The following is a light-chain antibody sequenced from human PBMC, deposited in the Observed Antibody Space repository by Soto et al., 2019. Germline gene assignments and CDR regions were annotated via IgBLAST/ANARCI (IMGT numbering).Light chain of an antibody. CDR1: QSVSNY. CDR2: GAS. J-gene: IGKJ1*01. V-gene: IGKV3-20*01. Sequence: EIVLTQSPGTLSLSPGERATLSCRANQSVSNYLAWYQQKPGQAPRLLIYGASRRATVIPDRFSGSGSGTDFTLTISRLEPEDFAVYYCQQYGGSPQTFGQGTNVEIK. CDR3: QQYGGSPQT.